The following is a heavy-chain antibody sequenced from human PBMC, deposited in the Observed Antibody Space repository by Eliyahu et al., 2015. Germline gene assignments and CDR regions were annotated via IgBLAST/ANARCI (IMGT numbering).Heavy chain of an antibody. CDR3: ARAVDFWSGYLWFDP. D-gene: IGHD3-3*01. Sequence: QVQLVQSGAEVKKPGASVKVSCKASGYTFTSXYMHWVRQAPGQGLEGMGIINPSGGSTSYAQKFQGRVTMTRDTSTSTVYMELSSLRSEDTAVYYCARAVDFWSGYLWFDPWGQGTLVTVSS. V-gene: IGHV1-46*03. CDR2: INPSGGST. J-gene: IGHJ5*02. CDR1: GYTFTSXY.